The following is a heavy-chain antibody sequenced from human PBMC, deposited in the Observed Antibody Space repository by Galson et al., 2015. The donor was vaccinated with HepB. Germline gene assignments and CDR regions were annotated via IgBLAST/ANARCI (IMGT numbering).Heavy chain of an antibody. CDR2: ISYDGSNK. CDR3: AKDIYCSSTSCPGPYYYYGMDV. D-gene: IGHD2-2*01. J-gene: IGHJ6*02. Sequence: SLRLSCAASGFTFSSYGMHWVRQAPGKGLEWVAVISYDGSNKYYADSVKGRFTISRDNSKNTLYLQMNSLRAEDTAVYYCAKDIYCSSTSCPGPYYYYGMDVWGQGTTVTVSS. V-gene: IGHV3-30*18. CDR1: GFTFSSYG.